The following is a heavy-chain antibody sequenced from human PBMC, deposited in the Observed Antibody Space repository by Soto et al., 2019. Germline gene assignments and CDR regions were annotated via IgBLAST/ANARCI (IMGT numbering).Heavy chain of an antibody. CDR1: GYTFTSYG. Sequence: QVQLVQSGAEVKKPGASVKVSCKASGYTFTSYGISWVRQAPGQGLEWMGWISAYNGNTNYAQKLQGRVTMTTDTSTSTAYMELRSLRSDDTAVYYCARNRRIVVAGTRLWFDPWGQGTLVTVSS. V-gene: IGHV1-18*01. J-gene: IGHJ5*02. D-gene: IGHD6-19*01. CDR2: ISAYNGNT. CDR3: ARNRRIVVAGTRLWFDP.